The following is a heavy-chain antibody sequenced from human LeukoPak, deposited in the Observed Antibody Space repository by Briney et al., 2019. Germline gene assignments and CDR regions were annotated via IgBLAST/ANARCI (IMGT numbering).Heavy chain of an antibody. J-gene: IGHJ5*02. V-gene: IGHV1-24*01. D-gene: IGHD2-8*01. CDR1: GYTLTELS. Sequence: GASVKVSCKVSGYTLTELSMHWVRQAPGKGLEWMGGFDPEDGETIYAQKFQGRVTMTEDTSTDTAYMELSSLRSEDTAVYYCATLPPYCTNGVCYNWFDPWGQGTLVTVSS. CDR3: ATLPPYCTNGVCYNWFDP. CDR2: FDPEDGET.